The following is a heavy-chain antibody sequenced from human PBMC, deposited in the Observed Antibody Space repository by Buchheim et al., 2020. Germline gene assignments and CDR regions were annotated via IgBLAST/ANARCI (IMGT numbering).Heavy chain of an antibody. J-gene: IGHJ6*02. CDR3: ARGGFWSGYYYPSYYYGMDV. V-gene: IGHV1-46*03. Sequence: QVQLVQSGAEVKKPGASVKVSCKASGYTFTSYYMHWVRQAPGQGLEWMGIINPSGGSTSYAQKFQGRVTMTRETSTSTVYMELSSLRSEDTAVYYCARGGFWSGYYYPSYYYGMDVWGQGTT. CDR2: INPSGGST. D-gene: IGHD3-3*01. CDR1: GYTFTSYY.